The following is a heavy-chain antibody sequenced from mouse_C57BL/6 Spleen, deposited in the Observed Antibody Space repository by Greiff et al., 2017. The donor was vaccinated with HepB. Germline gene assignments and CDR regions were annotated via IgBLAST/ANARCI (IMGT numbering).Heavy chain of an antibody. V-gene: IGHV1-53*01. CDR3: ARWGLRHYAMDY. D-gene: IGHD2-2*01. CDR2: VNPSNGGT. CDR1: GYTFTSYW. J-gene: IGHJ4*01. Sequence: VQLQQPGTELVKPGASVKLSCKASGYTFTSYWMHWVKQRPGQGLEWIGNVNPSNGGTNYNEKFKSKATLTVDKSSSTAYMQLSSLTSEDSAVYYCARWGLRHYAMDYWGQGTSVTVSS.